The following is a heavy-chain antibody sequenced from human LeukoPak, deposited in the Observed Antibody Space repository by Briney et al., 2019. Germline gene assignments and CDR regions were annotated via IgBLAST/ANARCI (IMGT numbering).Heavy chain of an antibody. J-gene: IGHJ2*01. V-gene: IGHV3-74*01. CDR3: ARDRTTVTTWYFDL. CDR1: GFTFSSYW. Sequence: PGGSLRLSCAASGFTFSSYWMHWARQAPGKGLVWVSRINSDGSSTSYADSVKGRFTISRDNAKNSLYLQMNSLRAEDTAVYYCARDRTTVTTWYFDLWGRGTLVTVSS. D-gene: IGHD4-17*01. CDR2: INSDGSST.